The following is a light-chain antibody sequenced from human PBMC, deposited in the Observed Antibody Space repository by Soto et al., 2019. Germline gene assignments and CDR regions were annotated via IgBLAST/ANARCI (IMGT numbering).Light chain of an antibody. CDR3: QQYNNWPRT. V-gene: IGKV3-15*01. Sequence: EIVLTQSPATLSLSPGERATLSCRASQSVSSNYLVWYQQKTGQAPRLLIYGASTRATGIPARFSGSGSGTEFTLTINSLQSEDFAVYYCQQYNNWPRTFGEGTKVDIK. J-gene: IGKJ1*01. CDR1: QSVSSNY. CDR2: GAS.